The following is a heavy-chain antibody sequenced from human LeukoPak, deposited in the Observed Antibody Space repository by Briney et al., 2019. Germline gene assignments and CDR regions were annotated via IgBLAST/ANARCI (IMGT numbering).Heavy chain of an antibody. Sequence: SETLSLTCTVSGGSISSSSYYWSWIRQPPGKGLEWIGYIYYSGSTNYNPSLKSRVTISVDTSKNQFSLKLSSVTAADTAVYYCARQTYYYDSSGYYKYYFDYWGQGTLVTVSS. D-gene: IGHD3-22*01. CDR2: IYYSGST. V-gene: IGHV4-61*05. J-gene: IGHJ4*02. CDR3: ARQTYYYDSSGYYKYYFDY. CDR1: GGSISSSSYY.